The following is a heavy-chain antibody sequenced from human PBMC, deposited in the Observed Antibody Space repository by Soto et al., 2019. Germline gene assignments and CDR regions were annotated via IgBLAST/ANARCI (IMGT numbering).Heavy chain of an antibody. CDR1: GFTFSSYA. Sequence: GGSLRLSCAASGFTFSSYAMHWVRQAPGKGLEWGAVISYDGSNKYYADSVKGRFTISRDNSKNTLYLQMNSLRAEDTAVYYCAREKYPNYYGSGSYDAFDIWGQGTMVTVSS. V-gene: IGHV3-30*04. D-gene: IGHD3-10*01. CDR3: AREKYPNYYGSGSYDAFDI. CDR2: ISYDGSNK. J-gene: IGHJ3*02.